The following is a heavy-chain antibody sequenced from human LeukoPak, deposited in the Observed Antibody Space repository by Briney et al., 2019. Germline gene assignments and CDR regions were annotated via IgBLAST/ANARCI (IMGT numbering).Heavy chain of an antibody. D-gene: IGHD1-26*01. J-gene: IGHJ6*02. CDR1: GFTFSSYG. V-gene: IGHV3-30*18. CDR2: ISYDGSNK. Sequence: GGSLRLSCAASGFTFSSYGMHWVRQAPGKGLEWVAVISYDGSNKYYADSVKGRFTISRDNSKNTLYLQMNSLRAEDTAVYYCAKDRRRSGSPTKGYYYGMDVWGQGTTVTVSS. CDR3: AKDRRRSGSPTKGYYYGMDV.